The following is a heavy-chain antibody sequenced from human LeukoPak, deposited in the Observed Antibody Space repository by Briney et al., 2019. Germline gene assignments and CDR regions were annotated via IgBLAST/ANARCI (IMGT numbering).Heavy chain of an antibody. V-gene: IGHV3-30*04. CDR3: ARAVDTAMVTKGFDY. J-gene: IGHJ4*02. Sequence: GGSLRLSCAASGFTFSSYAMHWVRQAPGKWLEWVAVISYDGSNKYYADSVKGRFTISRDNSKNTLYLQMDSLRAEDTAVYYCARAVDTAMVTKGFDYWGQGTLVTVSS. D-gene: IGHD5-18*01. CDR2: ISYDGSNK. CDR1: GFTFSSYA.